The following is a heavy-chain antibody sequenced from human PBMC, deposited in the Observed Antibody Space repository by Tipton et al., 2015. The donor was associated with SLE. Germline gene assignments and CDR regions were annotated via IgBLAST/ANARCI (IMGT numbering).Heavy chain of an antibody. J-gene: IGHJ6*03. CDR1: GGSISSNH. D-gene: IGHD1-1*01. V-gene: IGHV4-59*01. Sequence: TLSLTCTVSGGSISSNHWIWVRQPAGRGLEWLAYRFHDGNINYNPSLKTRLTMSVDTSRDQFSLTLNSVTAADTGIYYCARGREWNWSPYYMDVWGKGTTVTVSS. CDR2: RFHDGNI. CDR3: ARGREWNWSPYYMDV.